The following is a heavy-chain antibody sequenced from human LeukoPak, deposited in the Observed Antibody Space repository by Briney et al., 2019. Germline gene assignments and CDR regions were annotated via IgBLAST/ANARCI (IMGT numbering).Heavy chain of an antibody. Sequence: PSDTLSLTCTVSGGSISSYYWSWIRQPPGQGLEWIGYIYYSGSTNYNPSLKRRVTISVDTSKNQFSLKLSSVTAADTAVYYCARGQYDILTGYYTFFDYWGQGTLVTVSS. CDR2: IYYSGST. D-gene: IGHD3-9*01. CDR1: GGSISSYY. CDR3: ARGQYDILTGYYTFFDY. V-gene: IGHV4-59*07. J-gene: IGHJ4*02.